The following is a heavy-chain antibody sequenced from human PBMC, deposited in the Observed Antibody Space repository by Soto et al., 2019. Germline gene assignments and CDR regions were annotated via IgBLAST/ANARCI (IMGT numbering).Heavy chain of an antibody. CDR2: TSASGGST. D-gene: IGHD3-10*01. J-gene: IGHJ6*02. CDR1: GFTFSSYA. CDR3: AKEGQSRVVPKSYYYYGMDV. V-gene: IGHV3-23*01. Sequence: GGSLRLSCAASGFTFSSYAMSWVRQAPGKGLESVSATSASGGSTYYADSVKGRFTISRDNSKNTLYLQMNSLRAEDTAVYYCAKEGQSRVVPKSYYYYGMDVWGQGTTVTVSS.